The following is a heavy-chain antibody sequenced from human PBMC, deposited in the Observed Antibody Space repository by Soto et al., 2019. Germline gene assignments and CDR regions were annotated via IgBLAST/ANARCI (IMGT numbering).Heavy chain of an antibody. CDR2: ISSSSSYI. Sequence: EVQLVESGGGLVKPGGSLRLSCAASGFPFSSYSMNWVRQAPGKGLEWVSSISSSSSYIYYADSVKGRFTISRDNAKNSLYLQMNSLRAEDTAVYYCARDGYYDSSGYYYGFAFDIWGQGTMVTVSS. CDR1: GFPFSSYS. D-gene: IGHD3-22*01. V-gene: IGHV3-21*01. CDR3: ARDGYYDSSGYYYGFAFDI. J-gene: IGHJ3*02.